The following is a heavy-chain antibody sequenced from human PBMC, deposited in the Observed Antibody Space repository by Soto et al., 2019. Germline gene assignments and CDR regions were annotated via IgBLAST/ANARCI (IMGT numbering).Heavy chain of an antibody. CDR3: ARTGYSSSWYYYYGMDV. V-gene: IGHV1-69*12. CDR1: GGTFSSYA. J-gene: IGHJ6*02. D-gene: IGHD6-13*01. CDR2: IIPIFGTA. Sequence: QVQLVQSGAEVKKPGSSVKVSCKASGGTFSSYAISWLRQAPGQGLEWMGGIIPIFGTANYAQKFQGRVTITADESTSTAYMELSSLRSEDTAVYYCARTGYSSSWYYYYGMDVWGQGTTVTVSS.